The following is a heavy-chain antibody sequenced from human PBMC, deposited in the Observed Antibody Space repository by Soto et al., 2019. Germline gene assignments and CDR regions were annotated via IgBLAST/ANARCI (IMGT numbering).Heavy chain of an antibody. CDR2: IKQDGSEK. Sequence: EVQLVESGGGLVQPGGSLRLSCAASGFTFSSYWMSWVRQAPGKGLEWVANIKQDGSEKYYVDSVKGRFTISRDNAKNSLYLQMNSLRAEDTAVYYCARGPQHLPEYYFDYWGQGTLVTVSS. V-gene: IGHV3-7*05. CDR3: ARGPQHLPEYYFDY. D-gene: IGHD6-13*01. CDR1: GFTFSSYW. J-gene: IGHJ4*02.